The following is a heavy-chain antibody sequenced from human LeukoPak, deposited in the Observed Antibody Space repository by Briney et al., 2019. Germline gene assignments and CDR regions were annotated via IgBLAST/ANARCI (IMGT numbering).Heavy chain of an antibody. D-gene: IGHD6-13*01. V-gene: IGHV1-18*01. Sequence: ASVKVSRKASGGTFSSYAISWVRQAPGQGLEWMGWISAYNGNTNYAQKLQGRVTMTTDTSTSTAYMELRSLRSDDTAVYYCARSSDIAAAGTKGDFDYWGQGTLVTVSS. J-gene: IGHJ4*02. CDR1: GGTFSSYA. CDR3: ARSSDIAAAGTKGDFDY. CDR2: ISAYNGNT.